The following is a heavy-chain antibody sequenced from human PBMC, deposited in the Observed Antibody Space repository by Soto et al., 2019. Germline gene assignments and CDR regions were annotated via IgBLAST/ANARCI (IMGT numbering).Heavy chain of an antibody. CDR2: ISYDGTNK. Sequence: GGSLRLSCAASGFTFSSYAMHWVRQAPGKGLEWVAVISYDGTNKYYADSVKGQFTISRDNSKNTLYLQMNSLRPEDTAVYYCASSVETDLAMGFDQWGQGTLVTVSS. CDR3: ASSVETDLAMGFDQ. CDR1: GFTFSSYA. J-gene: IGHJ4*02. D-gene: IGHD5-18*01. V-gene: IGHV3-30-3*01.